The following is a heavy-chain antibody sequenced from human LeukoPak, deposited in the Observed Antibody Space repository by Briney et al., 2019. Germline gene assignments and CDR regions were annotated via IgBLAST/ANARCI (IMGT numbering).Heavy chain of an antibody. CDR2: IWYDGSNK. J-gene: IGHJ4*01. D-gene: IGHD6-13*01. Sequence: GGSLRLSCAASGFTFRNYGMHWVRQAPGKGLEWVAIIWYDGSNKYYVDSVKGRFTISRDNSKNTLYLQMNSLRAEDTAVYYCASGRAAAGTGFYFDFWGHGTLVTVSS. CDR3: ASGRAAAGTGFYFDF. CDR1: GFTFRNYG. V-gene: IGHV3-33*01.